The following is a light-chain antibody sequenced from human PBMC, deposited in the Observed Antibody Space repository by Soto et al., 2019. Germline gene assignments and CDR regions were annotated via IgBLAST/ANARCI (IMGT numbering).Light chain of an antibody. Sequence: EIVITESPATLSVSPGERARLSCRASQSVSSNLAWYQQKPGQAPRLLIYGASTRATGIPARFSGSGSGTEFTLTISSLQSEDFAVYYCQQYNNWPQTFGQGTKVDIK. V-gene: IGKV3-15*01. CDR1: QSVSSN. CDR2: GAS. J-gene: IGKJ1*01. CDR3: QQYNNWPQT.